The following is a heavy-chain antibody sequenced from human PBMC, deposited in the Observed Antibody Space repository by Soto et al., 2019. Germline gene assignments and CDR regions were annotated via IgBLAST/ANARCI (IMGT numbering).Heavy chain of an antibody. J-gene: IGHJ3*02. D-gene: IGHD2-8*01. Sequence: GGSLRLSCAASGFTFSSYWMHWVRQAPGKGLVWVSRINSGGSGTSYADSVKGRFTISRDNAKNTLYLQMNSLRAEDTAVYYCALRYCTNGVCYPPDDAFDIWGQGTMVTVSS. V-gene: IGHV3-74*01. CDR3: ALRYCTNGVCYPPDDAFDI. CDR1: GFTFSSYW. CDR2: INSGGSGT.